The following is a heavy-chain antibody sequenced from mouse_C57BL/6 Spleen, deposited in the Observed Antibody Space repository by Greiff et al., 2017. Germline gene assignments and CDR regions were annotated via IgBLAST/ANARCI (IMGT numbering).Heavy chain of an antibody. CDR1: GYTFTSYW. Sequence: QVQLQQPGAELVRPGTSVKLSCKASGYTFTSYWMHWVKQRPGQGLEWIGVIDPSDSYTNYNQKFKGKATLTVDTSSSTAYMRLSSLTSEDSAVYCCTRSGYYGSSPYFDVWGTGTTVTVSS. CDR2: IDPSDSYT. D-gene: IGHD1-1*01. J-gene: IGHJ1*03. CDR3: TRSGYYGSSPYFDV. V-gene: IGHV1-59*01.